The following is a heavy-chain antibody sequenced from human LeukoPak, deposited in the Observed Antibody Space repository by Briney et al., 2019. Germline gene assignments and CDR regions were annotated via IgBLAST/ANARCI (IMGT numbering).Heavy chain of an antibody. Sequence: PGGSLRLTCAASGFTFSSYDMHWVRQATGKGLEWVAAIGTAGDTYYPGSVKGRFTISRENAKNSLYLQMNSLRAGDTAVYYCARGGYLGDSVPHFDPWGQGTLVTVSS. CDR2: IGTAGDT. CDR3: ARGGYLGDSVPHFDP. J-gene: IGHJ5*02. D-gene: IGHD4-17*01. V-gene: IGHV3-13*01. CDR1: GFTFSSYD.